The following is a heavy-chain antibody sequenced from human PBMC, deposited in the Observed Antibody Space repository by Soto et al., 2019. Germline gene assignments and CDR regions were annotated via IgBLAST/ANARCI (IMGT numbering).Heavy chain of an antibody. V-gene: IGHV3-13*01. CDR1: GFTLSTYD. J-gene: IGHJ6*03. CDR3: SKGPHSASYYYYMYG. D-gene: IGHD6-25*01. Sequence: GSLRLSCTASGFTLSTYDMHWVRQATGKGLEWFAALSYACDTYYPGSVNGRFTVSREDAQNSFYLPMNSLTPVDPAVYFCSKGPHSASYYYYMYGCGKGPTVTVSS. CDR2: LSYACDT.